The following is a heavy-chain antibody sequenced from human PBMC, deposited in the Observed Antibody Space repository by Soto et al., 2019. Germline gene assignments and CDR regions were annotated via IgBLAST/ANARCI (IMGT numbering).Heavy chain of an antibody. J-gene: IGHJ4*02. CDR3: ARVFHHSGGYYYDY. D-gene: IGHD3-22*01. CDR2: ISSDGGTT. V-gene: IGHV3-64*02. Sequence: GGSLRLSCAASGFTFSSSPMHWVRQAPGKGLEYVSAISSDGGTTFYADSVKGRFSISRDNSKNTLYLQMGSLGVEDMAVYYCARVFHHSGGYYYDYWGQGALVTVSS. CDR1: GFTFSSSP.